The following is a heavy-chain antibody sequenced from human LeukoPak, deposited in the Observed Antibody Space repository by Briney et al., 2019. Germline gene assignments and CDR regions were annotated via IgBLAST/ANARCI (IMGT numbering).Heavy chain of an antibody. J-gene: IGHJ6*02. D-gene: IGHD3-10*01. CDR2: IYYSGST. CDR1: GGSISSYY. V-gene: IGHV4-59*08. Sequence: PSETLSLTCTVSGGSISSYYWSWIRQPPGKGLEGSGYIYYSGSTNYNPSLKSRVTISVDTSKNQFSLKLSSVTAADTAVYYCARHRLDYGSGSYYGYYYYYGMDVWGQGTTVTVSS. CDR3: ARHRLDYGSGSYYGYYYYYGMDV.